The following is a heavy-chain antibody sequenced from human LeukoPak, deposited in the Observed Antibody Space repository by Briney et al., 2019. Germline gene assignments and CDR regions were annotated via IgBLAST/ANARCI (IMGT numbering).Heavy chain of an antibody. D-gene: IGHD5-24*01. CDR1: GFTFSSYS. Sequence: GGSLRLSCAASGFTFSSYSMNWVRQAPGKGLEWVSSISSSSSYIYYADSVKGRFTISRDNSKNTLYLQMNSLRAEDTAVYYCARYRGRGKPPFDYWGQGTLVTVSS. J-gene: IGHJ4*02. CDR2: ISSSSSYI. V-gene: IGHV3-21*01. CDR3: ARYRGRGKPPFDY.